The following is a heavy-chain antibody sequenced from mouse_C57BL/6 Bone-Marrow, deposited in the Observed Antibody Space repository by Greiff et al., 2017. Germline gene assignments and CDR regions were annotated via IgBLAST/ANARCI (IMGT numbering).Heavy chain of an antibody. J-gene: IGHJ4*01. Sequence: VQLQQSGPGLVQPSQSLSITCTVSGFSLTSYGVHWVRQSPGKGLEWLGVLWSGGSTDYNAAFISRLSISKDNSKSQVFCKMNSLQADDTAIDYCAREDYYGTNYYALDYWGQGTSVTVSS. CDR2: LWSGGST. CDR3: AREDYYGTNYYALDY. V-gene: IGHV2-2*01. D-gene: IGHD1-1*01. CDR1: GFSLTSYG.